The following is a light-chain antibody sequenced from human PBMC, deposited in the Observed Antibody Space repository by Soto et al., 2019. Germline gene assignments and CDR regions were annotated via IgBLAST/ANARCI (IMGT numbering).Light chain of an antibody. CDR2: GAS. J-gene: IGKJ1*01. CDR3: QQYYSYPQT. Sequence: EIVMTQSPATLSVSPGERATLSCMASQSVTSNLAWYQQKPGQAPRFLIYGASTRATGIPARFSGSGSGTEFTLTISCLQSEDFATYYCQQYYSYPQTVGQGTKVDI. CDR1: QSVTSN. V-gene: IGKV3-15*01.